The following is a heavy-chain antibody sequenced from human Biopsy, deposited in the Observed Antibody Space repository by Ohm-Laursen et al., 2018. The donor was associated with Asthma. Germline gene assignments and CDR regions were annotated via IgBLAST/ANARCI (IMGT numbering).Heavy chain of an antibody. CDR3: ARISRLGYNSLDYGMDV. Sequence: SLRLSCAALGFAVSRDHMFWVRQAPGKGLEWVSVIYSGGTSHTADSVKGRFTISRDHSKLYLQMNNLRAEDTAVYHCARISRLGYNSLDYGMDVWGQGTTVTVSS. V-gene: IGHV3-53*01. D-gene: IGHD5-24*01. CDR1: GFAVSRDH. CDR2: IYSGGTS. J-gene: IGHJ6*02.